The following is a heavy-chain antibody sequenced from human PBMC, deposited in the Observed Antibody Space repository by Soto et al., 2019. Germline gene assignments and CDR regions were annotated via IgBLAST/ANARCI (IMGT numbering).Heavy chain of an antibody. CDR2: ISYDGSNK. J-gene: IGHJ6*02. CDR1: GFTFSGSA. CDR3: AKDRQADFWRLPSPMDV. V-gene: IGHV3-30*18. Sequence: GGSLRLSCAASGFTFSGSAIHWVRQAPGKGLEWVAVISYDGSNKFYIDSVKGRFTVSRDNSKNTLYLQMSSLRAEDTAVYYCAKDRQADFWRLPSPMDVWGQGTTVTVSS. D-gene: IGHD3-3*01.